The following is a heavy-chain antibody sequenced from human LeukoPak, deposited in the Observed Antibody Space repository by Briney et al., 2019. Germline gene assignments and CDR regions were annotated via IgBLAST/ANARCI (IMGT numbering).Heavy chain of an antibody. J-gene: IGHJ3*02. D-gene: IGHD2-8*02. Sequence: PGGSLRLSCAASGFDFNIYSMNWVRQAPGKGLEWLASISSRSLYIYYPDSLRGRFTIYRDNAEKSLYLQMNDLRAEDTAVYYCSRDLDCTVTACYGGDDGFDIWGQGTMVTVSS. CDR3: SRDLDCTVTACYGGDDGFDI. V-gene: IGHV3-21*01. CDR2: ISSRSLYI. CDR1: GFDFNIYS.